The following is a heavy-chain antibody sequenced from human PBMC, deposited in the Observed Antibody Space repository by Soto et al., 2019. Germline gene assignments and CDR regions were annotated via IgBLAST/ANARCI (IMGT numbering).Heavy chain of an antibody. CDR3: AASIFYYGMDV. V-gene: IGHV5-51*01. J-gene: IGHJ6*02. CDR1: GYTFTNYW. CDR2: IYPGDSDT. Sequence: GESLKISCKGSGYTFTNYWIGWVRQMPGKGLEWMGIIYPGDSDTKYNPSFQGQVTISADKSITTTYLRWTSLKASDTAIYYCAASIFYYGMDVWGQGTTVTISS.